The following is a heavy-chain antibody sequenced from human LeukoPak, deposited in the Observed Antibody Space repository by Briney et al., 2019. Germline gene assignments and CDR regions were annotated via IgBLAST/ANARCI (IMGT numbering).Heavy chain of an antibody. CDR1: GFTFSSYA. CDR3: AKVFYGDYVRPFDY. CDR2: ISGSGGST. V-gene: IGHV3-23*01. J-gene: IGHJ4*02. Sequence: AGGSLRLSCAASGFTFSSYAMSWVRQAPGKGLEWVSAISGSGGSTYYADSVKGRFTISRDNSKNTLYLQMNSLRAEDTAVYYCAKVFYGDYVRPFDYWGQGTLVTVSS. D-gene: IGHD4-17*01.